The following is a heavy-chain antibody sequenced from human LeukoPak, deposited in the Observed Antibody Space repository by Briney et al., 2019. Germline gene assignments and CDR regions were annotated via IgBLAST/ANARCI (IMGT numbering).Heavy chain of an antibody. V-gene: IGHV3-74*01. J-gene: IGHJ6*02. CDR3: ARGSTGA. CDR2: INPDGSRT. Sequence: PGGSLRLSCAASGFTFSTYWMHWVRQAPGKGLVWVSRINPDGSRTDYADSVKGRFTISRDNAKNTLYLQMNSLRADDTAVYYCARGSTGAWGQGTTVTVSS. CDR1: GFTFSTYW.